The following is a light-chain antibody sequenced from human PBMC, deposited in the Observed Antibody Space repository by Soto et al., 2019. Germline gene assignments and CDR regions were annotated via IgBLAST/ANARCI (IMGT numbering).Light chain of an antibody. CDR1: SSDIGSYNF. V-gene: IGLV2-23*01. J-gene: IGLJ3*02. CDR3: CSYAGRSTWV. CDR2: ADT. Sequence: QSALTQPASVSGSPGQSITISCTGASSDIGSYNFVSWYQQHPGKAPKLMIYADTKRPSGVSNRFSGAKSGNTASLTISGRQAEEESDYYCCSYAGRSTWVFGGGTKLTVL.